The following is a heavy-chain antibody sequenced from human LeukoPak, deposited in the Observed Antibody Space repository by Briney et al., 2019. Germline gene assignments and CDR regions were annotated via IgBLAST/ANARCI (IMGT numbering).Heavy chain of an antibody. V-gene: IGHV3-23*01. Sequence: GGSLRLSCAASGFTFNSFAMTWVRQAPGKGLEWVSSISGSDGTSHYADFVKGRFTISRDNSKNTLYLQMNSLRAEDTAAYYCAKSLGVGGYTRYKGFDQWGQGTPVVVSS. CDR3: AKSLGVGGYTRYKGFDQ. CDR2: ISGSDGTS. J-gene: IGHJ4*02. CDR1: GFTFNSFA. D-gene: IGHD3-16*02.